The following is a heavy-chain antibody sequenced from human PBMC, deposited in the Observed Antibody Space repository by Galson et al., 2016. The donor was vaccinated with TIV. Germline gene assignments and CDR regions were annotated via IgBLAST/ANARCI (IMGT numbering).Heavy chain of an antibody. CDR2: INSDSTII. D-gene: IGHD1-1*01. J-gene: IGHJ5*02. Sequence: SLRLSCAASGFKSSDYWMHWVRQAPGKGLVWVSCINSDSTIITYADSVRGRFTISRDNAKNTLYLQMNSLRVEDTAVYYCSLTNWFNPWGQGTLVTVSS. V-gene: IGHV3-74*03. CDR3: SLTNWFNP. CDR1: GFKSSDYW.